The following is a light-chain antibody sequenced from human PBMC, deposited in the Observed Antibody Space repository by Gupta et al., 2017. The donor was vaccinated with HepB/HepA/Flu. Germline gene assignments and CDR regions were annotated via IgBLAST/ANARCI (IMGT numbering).Light chain of an antibody. CDR1: QSVTSN. CDR3: QQYGSSPRT. Sequence: EIVLTQSPGTLSLSPGERATLSCRASQSVTSNLAWYQQKPGQAPRLLIYGASSKPTDIPDRFSGSGSGTDFTLTISRLEAEDFAVYYCQQYGSSPRTFGQGTKVEIK. J-gene: IGKJ1*01. V-gene: IGKV3-20*01. CDR2: GAS.